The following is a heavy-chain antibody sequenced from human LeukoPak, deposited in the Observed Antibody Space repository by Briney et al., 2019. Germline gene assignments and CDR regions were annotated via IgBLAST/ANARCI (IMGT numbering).Heavy chain of an antibody. Sequence: SETLSLTCSVSGYSISSGYYWDWIRQPPGKGLEWIASIYHSGKSYYNPSLESRVTISVDTSKNQFSLKLSSVTAADTAVYYCARGGGPSNWFDPWGQGTLVTVSS. J-gene: IGHJ5*02. D-gene: IGHD4-23*01. V-gene: IGHV4-38-2*02. CDR2: IYHSGKS. CDR3: ARGGGPSNWFDP. CDR1: GYSISSGYY.